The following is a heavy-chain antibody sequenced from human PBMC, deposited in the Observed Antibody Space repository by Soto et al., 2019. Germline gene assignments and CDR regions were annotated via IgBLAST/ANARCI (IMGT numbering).Heavy chain of an antibody. Sequence: ASVKVSCKASGYTFTSYDINWVRQATGQGLEWMGWMNPNSGNTGYAQKFQGRVTMTRNTSISTAYMELSSLRSEDTAVYYCARGRRFGELSFYNWFDPWGQGTLVTVSS. CDR3: ARGRRFGELSFYNWFDP. J-gene: IGHJ5*02. V-gene: IGHV1-8*01. CDR2: MNPNSGNT. CDR1: GYTFTSYD. D-gene: IGHD3-10*01.